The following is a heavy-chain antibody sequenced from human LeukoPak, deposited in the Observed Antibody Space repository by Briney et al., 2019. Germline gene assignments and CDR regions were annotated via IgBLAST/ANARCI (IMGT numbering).Heavy chain of an antibody. J-gene: IGHJ4*02. D-gene: IGHD2-2*02. CDR1: GGTFSSYA. V-gene: IGHV1-69*13. CDR2: IIPIFGTA. Sequence: SVTVSCKASGGTFSSYAISWVRQAPGQGLEWMGGIIPIFGTANYAQKFQGRVTITADESTSTAYMELSSLRSEDTAVYYCARGYCSSTSCYIPDYWGQGTLVTVSS. CDR3: ARGYCSSTSCYIPDY.